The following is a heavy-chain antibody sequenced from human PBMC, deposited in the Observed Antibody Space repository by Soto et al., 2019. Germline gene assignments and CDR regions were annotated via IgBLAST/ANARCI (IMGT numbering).Heavy chain of an antibody. CDR1: GGSISSYY. V-gene: IGHV4-59*01. Sequence: SESLSLTCTVSGGSISSYYWSWIRQPPGKGLEWIGYIYYSGSTNYNPSLKSRVTISVDTSKNQFSLKLSSVTAADTAVYYCARATYYCDSSGYYFVGTDDYYFDYWGQGTLVTVSS. CDR2: IYYSGST. CDR3: ARATYYCDSSGYYFVGTDDYYFDY. D-gene: IGHD3-22*01. J-gene: IGHJ4*02.